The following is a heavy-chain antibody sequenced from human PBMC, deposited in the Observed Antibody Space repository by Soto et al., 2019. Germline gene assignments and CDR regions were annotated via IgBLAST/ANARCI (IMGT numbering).Heavy chain of an antibody. J-gene: IGHJ4*02. CDR3: ARRVDGYNYLDY. D-gene: IGHD5-12*01. Sequence: KPSETLSLTCTVSGGSVSSGSYYWSWIRQPPGKGLEWIGYIYYSGSTNYNPSLKSRVTISVDTSKNQFSLKLSSVTAADTAVYYCARRVDGYNYLDYWAQGNLVTVSS. CDR2: IYYSGST. V-gene: IGHV4-61*01. CDR1: GGSVSSGSYY.